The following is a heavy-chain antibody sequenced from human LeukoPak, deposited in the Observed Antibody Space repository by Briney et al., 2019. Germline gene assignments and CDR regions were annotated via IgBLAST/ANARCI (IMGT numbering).Heavy chain of an antibody. V-gene: IGHV3-66*02. CDR3: TKRSRGYYDY. J-gene: IGHJ4*02. D-gene: IGHD3-10*01. CDR2: VYSGNDGT. CDR1: GFTVSTDN. Sequence: PGGSLRLSCPASGFTVSTDNMSWVRQVPGKGLEWVSVVYSGNDGTNYADSVRGRFTISRDDSKNMVYLQMNNLRLEDAAVYYCTKRSRGYYDYWGQGTLVTVSS.